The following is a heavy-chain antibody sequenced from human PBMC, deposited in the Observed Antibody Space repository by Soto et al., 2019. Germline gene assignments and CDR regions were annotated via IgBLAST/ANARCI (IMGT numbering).Heavy chain of an antibody. Sequence: ASVKVSCKASGYTFTSYDINWVRQATGQGLEWMGWMNPNSGNTGYAQKFQGRVTMTRNTSISTAYMELSSLRSEDTAVYYCARGFYELVVVAATELGAFDIWGQGTMVTVSS. V-gene: IGHV1-8*01. CDR2: MNPNSGNT. CDR3: ARGFYELVVVAATELGAFDI. D-gene: IGHD2-15*01. J-gene: IGHJ3*02. CDR1: GYTFTSYD.